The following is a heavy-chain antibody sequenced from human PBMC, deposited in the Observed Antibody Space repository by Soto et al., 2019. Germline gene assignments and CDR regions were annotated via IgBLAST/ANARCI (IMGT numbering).Heavy chain of an antibody. Sequence: EVQLVESGGGLVKPGGPLSLSCAASGFTFSSYSMNWVRQAPGKGLEWVSSISSSSSYIYYADSVKGRFTISRDNAKNSLYLQMNSLRAEDTAVYYCARGGKEDILTGYRYYYYYGMDVWGQGTTVTVSS. D-gene: IGHD3-9*01. CDR2: ISSSSSYI. CDR1: GFTFSSYS. V-gene: IGHV3-21*01. CDR3: ARGGKEDILTGYRYYYYYGMDV. J-gene: IGHJ6*02.